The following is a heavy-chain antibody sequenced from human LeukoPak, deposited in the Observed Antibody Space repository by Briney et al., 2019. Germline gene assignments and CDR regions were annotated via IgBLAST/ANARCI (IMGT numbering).Heavy chain of an antibody. J-gene: IGHJ4*02. CDR2: IYPGDSDT. D-gene: IGHD1-26*01. CDR1: GYNFATYW. V-gene: IGHV5-51*01. Sequence: GESLKISCKGSGYNFATYWIGWVRQVPGKGLEWMGIIYPGDSDTRYSPSFQGQVTISADKSISTAYLQWSSLKASDTAMYYCARSDHSGSYSAYYFDYWGQGTLVTVSS. CDR3: ARSDHSGSYSAYYFDY.